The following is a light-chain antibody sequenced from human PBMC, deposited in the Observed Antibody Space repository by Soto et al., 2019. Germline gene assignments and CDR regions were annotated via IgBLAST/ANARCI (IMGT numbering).Light chain of an antibody. CDR2: AAS. CDR3: QKYASAPFT. Sequence: EIVMTQSPATLSVSPGERATLSCRASQSVHNYLAWSQQKPGQAPRLLIYAASTRATGIPDRFSGSASETDFTLTINRLEPEDSAVYHCQKYASAPFTLGPGTKVDIK. V-gene: IGKV3-20*01. J-gene: IGKJ3*01. CDR1: QSVHNY.